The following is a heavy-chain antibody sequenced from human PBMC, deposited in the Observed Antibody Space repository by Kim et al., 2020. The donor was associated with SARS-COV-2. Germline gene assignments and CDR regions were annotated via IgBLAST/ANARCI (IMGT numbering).Heavy chain of an antibody. CDR3: ARVSGYSGYRYYYYYGMDV. J-gene: IGHJ6*02. V-gene: IGHV1-8*01. CDR1: GYTFTSYD. D-gene: IGHD5-12*01. CDR2: MNPNSGNT. Sequence: ASVKVSCKASGYTFTSYDINWVRQATGQGLEWMGWMNPNSGNTGYAQKFQGRVTMTRNTSISTAYMELSSLRSEDTAVYYCARVSGYSGYRYYYYYGMDVWGQGTTVTVSS.